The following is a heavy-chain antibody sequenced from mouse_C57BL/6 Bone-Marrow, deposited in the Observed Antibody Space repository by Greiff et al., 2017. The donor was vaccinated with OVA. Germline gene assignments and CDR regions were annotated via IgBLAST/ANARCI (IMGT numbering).Heavy chain of an antibody. V-gene: IGHV1-50*01. Sequence: QVQLQQPGAELVIPGASVKLSCKASGYTFTSYWMQWVKQRPGQGLEWIGEIDPSDSYTNYNQKFKGKATLTVDTSSSTAYMQLSSLTSEDSAVYYCARFWALRVDYWGQGTSVTVSS. CDR1: GYTFTSYW. D-gene: IGHD1-2*01. CDR2: IDPSDSYT. CDR3: ARFWALRVDY. J-gene: IGHJ4*01.